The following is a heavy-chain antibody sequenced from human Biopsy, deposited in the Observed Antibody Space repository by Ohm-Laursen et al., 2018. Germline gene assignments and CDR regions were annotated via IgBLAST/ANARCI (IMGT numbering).Heavy chain of an antibody. D-gene: IGHD2-21*01. CDR2: IWYDGSNK. V-gene: IGHV3-33*06. J-gene: IGHJ4*02. Sequence: SLRLSCAASGFTFNSYAMHWVRQAPGKGLEWVSAIWYDGSNKNYADSVKGRFTISRDNSKNTLYLRMNSLRAEDTAVYYCAKPADSCGSEFYFDSWGQGTLVTVSS. CDR3: AKPADSCGSEFYFDS. CDR1: GFTFNSYA.